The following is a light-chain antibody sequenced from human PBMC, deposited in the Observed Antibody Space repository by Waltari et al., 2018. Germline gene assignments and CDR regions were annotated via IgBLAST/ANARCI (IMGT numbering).Light chain of an antibody. CDR1: SLRTSC. V-gene: IGLV3-19*01. CDR2: GKA. CDR3: SSRNGRANQVV. J-gene: IGLJ3*02. Sequence: SSELTQDPAVSVALGQTVRFTCQGDSLRTSCASWYQLKPGQAPVLVIYGKAKRPSGIPDRISGYSSGTTSSLTITGAQAEDEADYYCSSRNGRANQVVFAGGTKVTVL.